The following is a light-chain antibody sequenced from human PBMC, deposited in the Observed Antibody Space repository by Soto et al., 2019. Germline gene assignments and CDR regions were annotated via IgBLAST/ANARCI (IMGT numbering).Light chain of an antibody. CDR2: DVS. J-gene: IGLJ1*01. CDR1: TSDIGAYNY. V-gene: IGLV2-14*03. CDR3: SSFCNSSSLYV. Sequence: QSALTQPASVSGSPGQSISISCTGTTSDIGAYNYVSWYQQHPGKAPRLLIYDVSWPSAISYRFSGSKSCNTASLTISGFQADDEADYYCSSFCNSSSLYVFGTGTKVTVL.